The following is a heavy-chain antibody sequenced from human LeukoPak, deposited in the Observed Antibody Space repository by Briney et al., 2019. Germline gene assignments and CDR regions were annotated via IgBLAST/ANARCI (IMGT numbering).Heavy chain of an antibody. D-gene: IGHD3-3*01. CDR1: GFTFSSYA. V-gene: IGHV3-30-3*01. J-gene: IGHJ6*02. CDR2: ISYDGSNK. CDR3: ARDSRKDFWSGYYIYYYGMDV. Sequence: PGGSLRLSCAASGFTFSSYAMHWVRQAPGKGLEWVAVISYDGSNKYYADSVKGRFTISRDNSKNTLYLQMNSLRAEDTAVYYCARDSRKDFWSGYYIYYYGMDVWGQGTTVTVSS.